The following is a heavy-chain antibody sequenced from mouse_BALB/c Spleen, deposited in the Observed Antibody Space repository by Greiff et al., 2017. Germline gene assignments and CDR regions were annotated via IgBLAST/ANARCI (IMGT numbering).Heavy chain of an antibody. CDR1: GYTFSSYW. CDR2: ILPGSGST. V-gene: IGHV1-9*01. CDR3: ARSGGYHYFDY. J-gene: IGHJ4*01. D-gene: IGHD2-2*01. Sequence: QVQLQQSGAELMKPGASVKISCKATGYTFSSYWIEWVKQRPGHGLEWIGEILPGSGSTNYNEKFKGKATFTADTSSNTAYMQLSSLTSEDSAVYYCARSGGYHYFDYWGQGTSVTVSS.